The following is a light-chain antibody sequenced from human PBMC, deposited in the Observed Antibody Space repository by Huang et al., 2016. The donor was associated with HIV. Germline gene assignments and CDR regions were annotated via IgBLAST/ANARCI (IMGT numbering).Light chain of an antibody. Sequence: EIMMTQFPATLSVSPGERVTLSCRASQSFNNNVAWYQQKPGQAPRVLIYGASTRATGIPVRLSGSGSGTEFTLTISSLQSEDFAVYYCHQYTRWPPAFGGGTKVEIK. CDR2: GAS. V-gene: IGKV3D-15*01. CDR1: QSFNNN. J-gene: IGKJ4*01. CDR3: HQYTRWPPA.